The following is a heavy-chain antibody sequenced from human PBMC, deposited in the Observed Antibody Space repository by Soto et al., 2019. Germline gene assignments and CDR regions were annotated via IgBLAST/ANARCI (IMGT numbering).Heavy chain of an antibody. CDR3: ASLGGYRYGGDDY. J-gene: IGHJ4*02. CDR2: IYYSGST. Sequence: LSLTCTFSGVSISSSSYYWGWIRQPPGKGLEWIGSIYYSGSTYYNPSLKSRVTISVDTSKNQFSLKLSSVTAADTAVYYCASLGGYRYGGDDYCGQGTLVTVYS. V-gene: IGHV4-39*01. D-gene: IGHD5-18*01. CDR1: GVSISSSSYY.